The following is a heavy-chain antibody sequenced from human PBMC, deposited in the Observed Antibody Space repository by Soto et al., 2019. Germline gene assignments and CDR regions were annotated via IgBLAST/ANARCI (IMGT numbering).Heavy chain of an antibody. Sequence: EVQLVESGGGLVKPGGSLRLSCAASGFTFSSYSMHWVRQSPGKGLEWDASISSRSRSIYYADSQKGRFTISRDNTKNSLYLQMNTLRAEDTAVYSCARDRGDYEGLVLNSFDHWGQGPLVTVSA. D-gene: IGHD4-17*01. V-gene: IGHV3-21*01. J-gene: IGHJ4*02. CDR1: GFTFSSYS. CDR3: ARDRGDYEGLVLNSFDH. CDR2: ISSRSRSI.